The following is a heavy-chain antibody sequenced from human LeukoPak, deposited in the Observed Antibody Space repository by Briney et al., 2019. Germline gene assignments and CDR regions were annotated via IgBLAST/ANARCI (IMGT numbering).Heavy chain of an antibody. Sequence: GGSLRLSSAASGVTVSSNFMNWVRQAPGKGLEWVSVIYGGGNTYTADSVKGRFTISRDTSMNTLYLQMNSLRAEDMAVYYCASWPGGWYGEDSWGQGTLVTVSS. CDR3: ASWPGGWYGEDS. V-gene: IGHV3-53*01. D-gene: IGHD6-19*01. J-gene: IGHJ4*02. CDR1: GVTVSSNF. CDR2: IYGGGNT.